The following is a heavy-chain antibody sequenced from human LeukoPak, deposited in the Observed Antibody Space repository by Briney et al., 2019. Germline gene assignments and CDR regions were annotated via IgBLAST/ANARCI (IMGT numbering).Heavy chain of an antibody. J-gene: IGHJ4*02. CDR1: GGSISSYY. Sequence: KPSETLSLTCTVSGGSISSYYWSWIRQLAGKGLEWIGRIYTSGSTNYNPSLKSRVTMSVDTSKNQFSLKLSSVTAADTAVYYCARNSCPSGSCYDNRGYSDYWGQGTLVTVSS. CDR3: ARNSCPSGSCYDNRGYSDY. CDR2: IYTSGST. D-gene: IGHD2-15*01. V-gene: IGHV4-4*07.